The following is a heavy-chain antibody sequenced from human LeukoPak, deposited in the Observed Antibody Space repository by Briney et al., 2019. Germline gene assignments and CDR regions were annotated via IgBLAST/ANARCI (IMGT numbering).Heavy chain of an antibody. J-gene: IGHJ4*02. CDR2: IYPGDSDT. Sequence: GESLKISCKGSGYSFTISWIGWVRKMPGKGLEWMGFIYPGDSDTRYSPSFQGQVTISVDKSISTAYLQWSSLRASDTAMYYCARHVRGYDSRERALDYWGQGTLLTVSS. CDR3: ARHVRGYDSRERALDY. CDR1: GYSFTISW. V-gene: IGHV5-51*01. D-gene: IGHD3-10*02.